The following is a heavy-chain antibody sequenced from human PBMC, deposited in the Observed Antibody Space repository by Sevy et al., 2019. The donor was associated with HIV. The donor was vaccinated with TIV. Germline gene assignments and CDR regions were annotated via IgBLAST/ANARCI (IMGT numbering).Heavy chain of an antibody. CDR2: ISSSGSTI. CDR3: ASQSGWYSAFDI. CDR1: GFTFNDYY. V-gene: IGHV3-11*01. Sequence: GGSLRLSCAASGFTFNDYYMSWIRQAPGKGLEWVSYISSSGSTIYYADSVKGRFTISRDNAKNSLYLQMNSLRAEDTAVYYCASQSGWYSAFDIWGQGTMVTVSS. D-gene: IGHD6-19*01. J-gene: IGHJ3*02.